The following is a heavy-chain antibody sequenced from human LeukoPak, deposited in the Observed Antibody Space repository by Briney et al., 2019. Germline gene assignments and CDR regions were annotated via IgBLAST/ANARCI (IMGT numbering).Heavy chain of an antibody. J-gene: IGHJ3*02. D-gene: IGHD2-2*01. CDR2: IYYSGTA. CDR1: GGSISDYY. V-gene: IGHV4-59*08. CDR3: ARHSTTAGTEYAFDI. Sequence: SETLSLTCTVSGGSISDYYWSWIRQPPGKGLEWIGYIYYSGTANYNPSLESRITTSVDTSKNQFSLKLSSVTAADTAVYYCARHSTTAGTEYAFDIWGQGTMVTVSS.